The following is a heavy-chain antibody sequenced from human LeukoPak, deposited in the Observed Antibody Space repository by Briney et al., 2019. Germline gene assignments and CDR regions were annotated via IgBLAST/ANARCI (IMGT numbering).Heavy chain of an antibody. J-gene: IGHJ4*02. V-gene: IGHV1-24*01. D-gene: IGHD3-3*01. CDR1: GYTLTELS. CDR3: ARDRGYYDFWSGYSPIYYFDY. Sequence: GASVKVSCKVSGYTLTELSMHWVRQAPGKGLEWMGGFDPEDGETIYAQKFQGRVTMTRDTSTSTVYMELSSLRSEDTAVYYCARDRGYYDFWSGYSPIYYFDYWGQGTLVTVSS. CDR2: FDPEDGET.